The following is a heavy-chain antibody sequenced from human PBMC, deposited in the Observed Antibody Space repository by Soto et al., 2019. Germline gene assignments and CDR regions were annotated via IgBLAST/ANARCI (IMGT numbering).Heavy chain of an antibody. Sequence: SATLSLTCAVSGYAMSSGIYWGWIRQPPGKGLEWLGSIYHSGSTYYNPSLKSRVTISVDTSKNQFSLKLSSVTAADTAVYYCARDAYGGNSDFDIWGQGTMVT. D-gene: IGHD4-17*01. CDR3: ARDAYGGNSDFDI. V-gene: IGHV4-38-2*02. J-gene: IGHJ3*02. CDR1: GYAMSSGIY. CDR2: IYHSGST.